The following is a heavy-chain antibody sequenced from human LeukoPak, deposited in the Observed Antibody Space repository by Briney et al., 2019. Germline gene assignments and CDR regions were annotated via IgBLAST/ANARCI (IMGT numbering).Heavy chain of an antibody. Sequence: PSETLSLTCTVSGYSISSGSGYYWGWIRQPAGRGLEWIGRFYTSGSSNYNPSLKSRVTISVDTSNNQFSLKLSSVTAADTAVYYCARGLPSYYYGSGSYPLNYWGQGTLVTVSS. D-gene: IGHD3-10*01. CDR3: ARGLPSYYYGSGSYPLNY. V-gene: IGHV4-61*02. CDR2: FYTSGSS. CDR1: GYSISSGSGYY. J-gene: IGHJ4*02.